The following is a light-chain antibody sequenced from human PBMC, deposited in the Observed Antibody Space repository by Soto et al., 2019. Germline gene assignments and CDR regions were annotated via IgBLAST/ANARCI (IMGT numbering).Light chain of an antibody. CDR1: SSDVGGYNY. CDR3: SSYTSSSTWV. CDR2: DVS. Sequence: QSALTQPASVSGSPGQSITISCTGTSSDVGGYNYVSWYQQHPGKAPKLMIYDVSNRPSGVSNRFSGSKSGNTASLTISGRHAEDEADYYCSSYTSSSTWVFGGGTKLTVL. V-gene: IGLV2-14*01. J-gene: IGLJ3*02.